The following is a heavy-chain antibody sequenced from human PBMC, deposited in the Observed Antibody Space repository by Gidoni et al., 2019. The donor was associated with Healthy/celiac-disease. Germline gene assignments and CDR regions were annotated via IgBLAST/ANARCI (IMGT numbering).Heavy chain of an antibody. D-gene: IGHD2-8*01. J-gene: IGHJ4*02. V-gene: IGHV3-21*01. CDR2: ISSSSSYI. Sequence: EVQLGESGGGLVKPGGSMRLSCAASGFTFSSYSMNWVRQAPGKGLEWVSSISSSSSYIYYADSVKGRFTISRDNAKNSLYLQMNSLRAEDTAVYYCAREPDYCTNGVCLPFDYWGQGTLVTVSS. CDR1: GFTFSSYS. CDR3: AREPDYCTNGVCLPFDY.